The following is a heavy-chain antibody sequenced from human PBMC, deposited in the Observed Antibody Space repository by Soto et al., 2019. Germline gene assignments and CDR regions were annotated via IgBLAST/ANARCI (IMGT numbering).Heavy chain of an antibody. Sequence: GGSLRLSCAASGFTFSNYWMHWVRQAPGKGLVWVSRIRYDGSASTYADSVKGRFAISRDNAKNTLYLQMNSLRAEDTAVYYCSRRSSGWYFDYWGQGTLVTVS. D-gene: IGHD6-19*01. CDR3: SRRSSGWYFDY. V-gene: IGHV3-74*01. CDR1: GFTFSNYW. CDR2: IRYDGSAS. J-gene: IGHJ4*02.